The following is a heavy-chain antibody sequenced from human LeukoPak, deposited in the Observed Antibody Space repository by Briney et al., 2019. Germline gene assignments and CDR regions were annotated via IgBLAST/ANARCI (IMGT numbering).Heavy chain of an antibody. D-gene: IGHD2-15*01. CDR1: GGSISSSLYF. J-gene: IGHJ4*02. Sequence: SETLSLTWSVYGGSISSSLYFWGWLRQPPGRGLEWFGNIYYTGTTYYKPSFNSRVTILVDTSKNQFSLKLRSVTAADTAVYYCARLASGGIYWGPGTLVTLPS. CDR2: IYYTGTT. CDR3: ARLASGGIY. V-gene: IGHV4-39*07.